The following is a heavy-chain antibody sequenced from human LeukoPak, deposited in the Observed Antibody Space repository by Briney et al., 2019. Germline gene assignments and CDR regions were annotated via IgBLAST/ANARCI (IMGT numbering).Heavy chain of an antibody. Sequence: PGGSLRLSCAASGFTFSSYWMSGVREAPGKGLEWVSAISGSGGSTYYADSVNGRFTISRDNSKITLYLQMNCLRAEDTAVYYCAKDKVYDSSGYYEGDLDYWGQGTLVTVSS. J-gene: IGHJ4*02. V-gene: IGHV3-23*01. CDR2: ISGSGGST. D-gene: IGHD3-22*01. CDR3: AKDKVYDSSGYYEGDLDY. CDR1: GFTFSSYW.